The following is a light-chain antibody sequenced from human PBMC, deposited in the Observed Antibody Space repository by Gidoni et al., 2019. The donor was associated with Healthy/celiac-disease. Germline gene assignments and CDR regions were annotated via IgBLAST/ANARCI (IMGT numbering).Light chain of an antibody. CDR2: ESS. CDR3: CSYAGSSTFGVL. J-gene: IGLJ2*01. Sequence: QSALTQPASVSWSPGQSITISCTGTSSHVGSYNLVSWYQQHPGKAPKLMIYESSKRPSGVSNRFSGSKSGNTASLTISGLQAEDEADYYCCSYAGSSTFGVLFGGGTKLTVL. CDR1: SSHVGSYNL. V-gene: IGLV2-23*03.